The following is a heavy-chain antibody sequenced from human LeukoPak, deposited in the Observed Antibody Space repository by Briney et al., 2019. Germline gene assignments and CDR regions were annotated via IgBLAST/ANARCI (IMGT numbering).Heavy chain of an antibody. J-gene: IGHJ3*02. Sequence: SETLSLTCTVSGGSINSYYWSWIRQPPGKGLEWIGYIYYSGSTNYNPSLKSRVTISVDTSKNQFSLKLSSVTAADTAVYYCARHAYYDILTGYFSSDFSDAFDIWGQGTMVTVSS. D-gene: IGHD3-9*01. CDR1: GGSINSYY. CDR3: ARHAYYDILTGYFSSDFSDAFDI. CDR2: IYYSGST. V-gene: IGHV4-59*08.